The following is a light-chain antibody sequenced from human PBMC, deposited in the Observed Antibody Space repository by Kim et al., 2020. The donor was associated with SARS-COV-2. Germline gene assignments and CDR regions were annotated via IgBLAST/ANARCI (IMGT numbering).Light chain of an antibody. CDR3: QQYDNWPPT. CDR2: GAS. CDR1: QSVSIR. Sequence: VSPGERATVSCRASQSVSIRLAWYQQRPGQALRLLIYGASTRATDIPARFSGRESGTEFTLTITGLQSEDFAVYYCQQYDNWPPTFGQGTKVDIK. V-gene: IGKV3-15*01. J-gene: IGKJ1*01.